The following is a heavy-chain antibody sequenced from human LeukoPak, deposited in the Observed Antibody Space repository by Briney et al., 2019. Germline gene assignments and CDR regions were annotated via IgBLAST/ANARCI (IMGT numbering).Heavy chain of an antibody. V-gene: IGHV3-9*01. Sequence: GGSLRLSCAASGFTFDDYAMHWVRQAPGKGLEWVSGISWNSGSIGYADPVKGRFTISRDNAKNSLYLQMNSLRAEDTALYYCAKAKKRYSSSSSDYWGQGTLVTVSS. D-gene: IGHD6-13*01. CDR3: AKAKKRYSSSSSDY. CDR2: ISWNSGSI. J-gene: IGHJ4*02. CDR1: GFTFDDYA.